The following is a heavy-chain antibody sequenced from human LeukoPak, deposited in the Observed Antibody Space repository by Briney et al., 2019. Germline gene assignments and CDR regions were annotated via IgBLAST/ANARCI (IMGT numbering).Heavy chain of an antibody. J-gene: IGHJ4*02. D-gene: IGHD1-7*01. CDR3: AKDWNWAIDY. Sequence: GGSLRLSCAASGFSFTNAWMTWVRQAPGKGLDWVSSIVSGGSTYYADSVKGRFTISRDNSKNTLYLQMNNLRVEDMAVLYCAKDWNWAIDYWGQGTLVTVSS. CDR1: GFSFTNAW. V-gene: IGHV3-66*02. CDR2: IVSGGST.